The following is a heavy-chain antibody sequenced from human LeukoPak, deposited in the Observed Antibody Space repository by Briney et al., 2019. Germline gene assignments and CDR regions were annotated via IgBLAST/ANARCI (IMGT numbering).Heavy chain of an antibody. CDR3: ARYCTSTTCILRGFDY. CDR2: IYHTGSA. J-gene: IGHJ4*02. Sequence: PSETLSLTRSVSGYSFTSGHYWGWIRQPPGKGLEWIANIYHTGSAHYNPSLKSRVTISVDTSKNKFSLKLSSVTAADTAVYYCARYCTSTTCILRGFDYWGQGTLVTVSS. CDR1: GYSFTSGHY. D-gene: IGHD2-2*01. V-gene: IGHV4-38-2*01.